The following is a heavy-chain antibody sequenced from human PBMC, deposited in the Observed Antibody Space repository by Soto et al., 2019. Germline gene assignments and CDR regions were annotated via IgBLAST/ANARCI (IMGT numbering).Heavy chain of an antibody. Sequence: QVQLVQSGAEVKKPGSSVKVSCKASGGTFSSYAISWVRQAPGQGLEWMGGIIPIFGTADYAQKFQGRVTITADEPTSTAYMELSSLRSEDTAVCYCASQLTGDYYYYGMDVWGQGTTVTVSS. CDR1: GGTFSSYA. CDR2: IIPIFGTA. CDR3: ASQLTGDYYYYGMDV. V-gene: IGHV1-69*12. D-gene: IGHD7-27*01. J-gene: IGHJ6*02.